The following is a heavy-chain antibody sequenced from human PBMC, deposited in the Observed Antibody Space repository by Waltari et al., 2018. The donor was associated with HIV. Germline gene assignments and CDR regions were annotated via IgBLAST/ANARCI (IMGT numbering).Heavy chain of an antibody. J-gene: IGHJ6*02. D-gene: IGHD3-3*01. CDR1: GGSFSGYY. V-gene: IGHV4-34*01. CDR2: INHSGST. CDR3: ARSLITIFGVVTTGGMDV. Sequence: QVQLQQWGAGLLKPSETLSLTCAVYGGSFSGYYWSWIRQPPGQGLEWIGEINHSGSTNYNPSLKSRVTISVDTSKNQFSLKLSSVTAADTAVYYCARSLITIFGVVTTGGMDVWGQGTTVTVSS.